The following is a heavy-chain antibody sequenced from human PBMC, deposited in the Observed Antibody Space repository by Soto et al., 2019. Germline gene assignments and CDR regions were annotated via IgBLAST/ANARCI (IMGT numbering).Heavy chain of an antibody. CDR2: IKSKTDGGTT. CDR1: GFTFSNAC. D-gene: IGHD5-18*01. J-gene: IGHJ6*04. CDR3: TTDTEYSYDFYYYYGMDV. V-gene: IGHV3-15*01. Sequence: PGGSLRLSCVASGFTFSNACMSWVRQAPGKGLEWVGRIKSKTDGGTTDYAAPVKGRFTISRDDSKNTLYLQMNSLKTDDTAVYYCTTDTEYSYDFYYYYGMDVWGKGTTVTVSS.